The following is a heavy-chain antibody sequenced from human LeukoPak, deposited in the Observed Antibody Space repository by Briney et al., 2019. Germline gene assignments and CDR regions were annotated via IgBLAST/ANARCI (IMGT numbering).Heavy chain of an antibody. V-gene: IGHV3-23*01. D-gene: IGHD6-13*01. Sequence: GGSLRLPGAAPGFPFSNYAMTWVGQPPGRGLGWVSSVSGSGGGTFYAASVKGRFTVSRDNSKNTLFPRMNSLSAEDTAVYYCARGKVQQLVADYWGQGTLVSISS. CDR1: GFPFSNYA. J-gene: IGHJ4*02. CDR2: VSGSGGGT. CDR3: ARGKVQQLVADY.